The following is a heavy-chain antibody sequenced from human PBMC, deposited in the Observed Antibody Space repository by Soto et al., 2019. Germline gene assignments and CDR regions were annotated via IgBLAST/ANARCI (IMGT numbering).Heavy chain of an antibody. CDR1: GCTFSSYA. V-gene: IGHV3-23*01. Sequence: GGSLRLSCAASGCTFSSYAMSWVRQAPGKGLEWVSAISGSGGSTYYADSVKGRFTISRDNSKNTLYLQMNSLRAEDTAVYYCAKAKGIAAAGPLNWLDPWGQGTLVTVSS. CDR2: ISGSGGST. J-gene: IGHJ5*02. CDR3: AKAKGIAAAGPLNWLDP. D-gene: IGHD6-13*01.